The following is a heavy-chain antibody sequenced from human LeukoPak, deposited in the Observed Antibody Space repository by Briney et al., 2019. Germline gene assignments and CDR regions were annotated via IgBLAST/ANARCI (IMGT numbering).Heavy chain of an antibody. CDR2: INPSGGNT. J-gene: IGHJ6*02. V-gene: IGHV1-46*01. CDR1: GYTFTSYY. CDR3: ARDDIVVVPAAIEVHYYYGMDV. Sequence: ASVKVSCKASGYTFTSYYMHWVRQAPGQGLEWMGIINPSGGNTNYVQKFQGRVTMTRDTSTSTVYMELRSLRSDDTAVYYCARDDIVVVPAAIEVHYYYGMDVWGQGTTVTVSS. D-gene: IGHD2-2*01.